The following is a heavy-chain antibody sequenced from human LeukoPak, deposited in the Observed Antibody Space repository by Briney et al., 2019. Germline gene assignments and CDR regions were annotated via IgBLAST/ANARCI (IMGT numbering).Heavy chain of an antibody. J-gene: IGHJ6*03. Sequence: RGSLRLSCAAPGFTFSSYAMSWVRQAPGKGLEWVSVIYSGGSTYYADSVKGRFTISRDNSKNTLYLQMNSLRAEDTAVYYCARIRGSHYYYYYMDVWGKGTTVTVSS. CDR3: ARIRGSHYYYYYMDV. CDR1: GFTFSSYA. CDR2: IYSGGST. V-gene: IGHV3-53*01. D-gene: IGHD1-26*01.